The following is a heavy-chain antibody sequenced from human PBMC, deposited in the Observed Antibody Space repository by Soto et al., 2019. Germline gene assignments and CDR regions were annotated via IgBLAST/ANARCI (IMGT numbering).Heavy chain of an antibody. Sequence: PGGSLRLSCAASGFTFSSYAMNWVRQAPGKGLEWGAVISYDASNKYYADSVKGRFTISRDNSKNTLYLQMNSQSAEDTAVYYCASSFSPITMIVVVIPPDIWGQGTMVTVSS. CDR3: ASSFSPITMIVVVIPPDI. J-gene: IGHJ3*02. CDR2: ISYDASNK. D-gene: IGHD3-22*01. V-gene: IGHV3-30-3*01. CDR1: GFTFSSYA.